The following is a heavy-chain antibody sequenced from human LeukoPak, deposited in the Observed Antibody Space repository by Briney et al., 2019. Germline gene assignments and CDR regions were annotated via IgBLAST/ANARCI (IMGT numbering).Heavy chain of an antibody. D-gene: IGHD3-3*01. CDR3: ARDRITIFGVVIIYDGMDV. J-gene: IGHJ6*02. V-gene: IGHV4-30-2*01. CDR2: IYHSGST. Sequence: SETLSLTCAVSGGSISSGGYSWSWIRQPPGKGLEWIGYIYHSGSTYYNPSLKSRVTISVDRSKNQFSLKLSSVTAADTAVYYCARDRITIFGVVIIYDGMDVWGQGTTVTVSS. CDR1: GGSISSGGYS.